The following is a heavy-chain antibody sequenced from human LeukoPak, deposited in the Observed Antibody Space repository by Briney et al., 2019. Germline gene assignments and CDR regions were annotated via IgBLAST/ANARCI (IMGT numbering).Heavy chain of an antibody. D-gene: IGHD3-22*01. CDR1: GYILTSYG. V-gene: IGHV1-18*01. CDR3: ARSKYYDSSGYYHFDY. Sequence: ASVKVSCKAYGYILTSYGISWARQAPGQGLEWMGWISSYNGNTNYAQNLQGRVTMTTDTSTSTAYMELRSLRSDDTAVYYCARSKYYDSSGYYHFDYWGQGTLVTVSS. J-gene: IGHJ4*02. CDR2: ISSYNGNT.